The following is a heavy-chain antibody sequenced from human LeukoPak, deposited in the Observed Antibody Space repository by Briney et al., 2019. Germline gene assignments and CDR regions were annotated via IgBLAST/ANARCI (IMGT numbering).Heavy chain of an antibody. CDR3: ARDADIYDSSGYDSDY. V-gene: IGHV3-74*01. CDR2: INSDGSST. CDR1: GFTFSSYW. D-gene: IGHD3-22*01. Sequence: GGSLRLSCAASGFTFSSYWMHWVRHAPGKGLVWVSRINSDGSSTIYADSVKGRFTISRDNAKNTLYLQMNSLRAEDTAVYYCARDADIYDSSGYDSDYWGQGTLVTVSS. J-gene: IGHJ4*02.